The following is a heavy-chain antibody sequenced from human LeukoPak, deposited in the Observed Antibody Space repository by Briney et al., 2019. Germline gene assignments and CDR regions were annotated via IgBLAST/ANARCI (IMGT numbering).Heavy chain of an antibody. V-gene: IGHV3-30*03. J-gene: IGHJ4*02. CDR1: GFTFSSCG. D-gene: IGHD3-10*01. CDR2: ISYDGSNK. Sequence: GGSLRLSCAASGFTFSSCGMHWVRQAPGKGLEWVAVISYDGSNKYYADSVKGRFTIPRDNSKNTLYLQMNSLRAEDTAVYYCARVGYMVRGVRVGYWGQGTLVTVSS. CDR3: ARVGYMVRGVRVGY.